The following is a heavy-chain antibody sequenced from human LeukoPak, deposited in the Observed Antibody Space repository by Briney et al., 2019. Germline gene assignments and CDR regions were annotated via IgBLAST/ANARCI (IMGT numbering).Heavy chain of an antibody. J-gene: IGHJ4*02. CDR1: GFTFSSYG. Sequence: GGSLRLSCAASGFTFSSYGMHWVRQAPGKGLEWVAFIRYDGSNKYYADSVKGRFTISRDNSKNTLYLQMNSLRPEDTAVYYCAKVASEHTSSPDGYSFDYWGQGTLVTVSS. D-gene: IGHD2-21*01. CDR2: IRYDGSNK. CDR3: AKVASEHTSSPDGYSFDY. V-gene: IGHV3-30*02.